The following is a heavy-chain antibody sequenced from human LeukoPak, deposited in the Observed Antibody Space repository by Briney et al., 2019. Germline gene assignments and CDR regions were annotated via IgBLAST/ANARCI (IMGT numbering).Heavy chain of an antibody. CDR2: INPSDGSA. D-gene: IGHD3-22*01. CDR1: GYTFSDYY. J-gene: IGHJ5*02. Sequence: GASVKVSCKTSGYTFSDYYIHWVRQAPGQGLEWVGIINPSDGSANYPQNFQGRITMTRDTSTSTVYMELLSLRSDDTGMYYCAREEPDYDTSGYPFFDPWGQGTLVTVSS. CDR3: AREEPDYDTSGYPFFDP. V-gene: IGHV1-46*01.